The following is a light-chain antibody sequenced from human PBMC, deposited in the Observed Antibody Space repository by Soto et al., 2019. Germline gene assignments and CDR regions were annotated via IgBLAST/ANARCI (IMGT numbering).Light chain of an antibody. V-gene: IGKV1-6*01. J-gene: IGKJ2*03. CDR1: QAIRND. CDR2: GIS. CDR3: LHDALFPYS. Sequence: AIQMTQSPSSLSASVGDTVTFTCRASQAIRNDLGWFQQRPGKPPKLLIYGISILQTGVPSRFSGSGYCTDFTLTISGLQPEDFAPYYCLHDALFPYSFGQGTRLEI.